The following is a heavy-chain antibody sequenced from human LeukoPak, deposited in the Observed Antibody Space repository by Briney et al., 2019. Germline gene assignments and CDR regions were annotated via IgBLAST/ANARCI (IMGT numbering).Heavy chain of an antibody. CDR2: INHSGST. Sequence: SETLSLTCAVYGGSFSGYYWSWIRQPPGKGLGWIGEINHSGSTNYNPSLKSRVTISVDTSKNQFSLKLSSVTAADTAVYYCASETFSGYSSGWTAFDIWGQGTMVTVSS. CDR1: GGSFSGYY. V-gene: IGHV4-34*01. D-gene: IGHD6-19*01. CDR3: ASETFSGYSSGWTAFDI. J-gene: IGHJ3*02.